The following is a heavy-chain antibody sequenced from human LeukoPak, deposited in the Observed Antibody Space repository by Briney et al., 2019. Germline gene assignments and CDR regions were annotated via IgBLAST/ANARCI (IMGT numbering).Heavy chain of an antibody. D-gene: IGHD5-18*01. CDR3: ARVRDTAMPPDY. CDR2: ISAYNGNT. Sequence: ASVKVSCKASGYTFTSYGISWVRQAPGQGLEWMGWISAYNGNTNYAQKLQGRVTMTTDTSTSTAYMELRSLRSDDTAVYYCARVRDTAMPPDYWGQGALVTVSS. J-gene: IGHJ4*02. CDR1: GYTFTSYG. V-gene: IGHV1-18*04.